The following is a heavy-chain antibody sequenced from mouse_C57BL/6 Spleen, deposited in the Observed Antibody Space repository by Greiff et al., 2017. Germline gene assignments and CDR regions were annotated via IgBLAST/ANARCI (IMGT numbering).Heavy chain of an antibody. J-gene: IGHJ3*01. CDR1: GYTFTDYY. CDR2: INPNNGGT. Sequence: EVKLQQSGPELVKPGASVKISCKASGYTFTDYYMNWVKQSHGKSLEWIGDINPNNGGTSYNQKFKGKATLTVDKSSSTAYMELRSLTSEDSAVYYCARHSWFAYWGQGTLVTVSA. CDR3: ARHSWFAY. V-gene: IGHV1-26*01.